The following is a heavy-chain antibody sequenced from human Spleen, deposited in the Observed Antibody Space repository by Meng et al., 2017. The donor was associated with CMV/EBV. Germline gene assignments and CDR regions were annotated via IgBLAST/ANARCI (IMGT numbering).Heavy chain of an antibody. J-gene: IGHJ5*02. D-gene: IGHD3-3*01. CDR3: ARQGIFGLVMPVPYFDP. V-gene: IGHV1-2*02. Sequence: YPLAGSCMQWVRLAPGRGLEWIGWINPHTGDTKYAVKFQGRVTMARDTSSGAAFMELSRLTSDDSAIYYCARQGIFGLVMPVPYFDPWGQGTLVTVSS. CDR1: YPLAGSC. CDR2: INPHTGDT.